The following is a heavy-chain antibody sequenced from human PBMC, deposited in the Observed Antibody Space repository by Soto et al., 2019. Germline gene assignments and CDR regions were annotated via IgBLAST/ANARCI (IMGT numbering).Heavy chain of an antibody. D-gene: IGHD3-10*01. V-gene: IGHV3-49*03. CDR2: IRSRAHGGTT. CDR3: SRDGSGTYYNVPRFDP. CDR1: GFTFGDYT. J-gene: IGHJ5*02. Sequence: GGSLRLSCTASGFTFGDYTMTWFRQAPGKGLEWVSFIRSRAHGGTTEYAASVKDRFIISRDDSKTIAYLQMNSLKTEDTAMYYCSRDGSGTYYNVPRFDPWGQGTLVTVSS.